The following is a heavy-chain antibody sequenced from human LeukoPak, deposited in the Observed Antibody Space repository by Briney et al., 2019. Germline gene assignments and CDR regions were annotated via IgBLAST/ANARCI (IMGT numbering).Heavy chain of an antibody. CDR3: ARQGGSGWYQGHFDY. Sequence: PSGTLSLTCGVSGGSVINTNWWTWVRQPPGKGLEWIGEVHLDGRTNYNPSLKSRVTISVDTSKNQFSLKLSSVTAADTAVYYCARQGGSGWYQGHFDYWGQGTLVTVSS. V-gene: IGHV4-4*02. CDR2: VHLDGRT. D-gene: IGHD6-19*01. CDR1: GGSVINTNW. J-gene: IGHJ4*02.